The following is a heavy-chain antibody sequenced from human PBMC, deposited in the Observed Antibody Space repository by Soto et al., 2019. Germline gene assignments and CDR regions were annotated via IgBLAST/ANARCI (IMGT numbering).Heavy chain of an antibody. D-gene: IGHD2-2*01. CDR2: INPNSGGT. CDR1: GYTFTGYY. J-gene: IGHJ5*02. CDR3: ARGDDIVVVPAASPKFDP. V-gene: IGHV1-2*04. Sequence: ASVKFSFKASGYTFTGYYMHWLRQAPRQGLEWMGWINPNSGGTNYAQKFQGCVTMTRDTSISTAYMELSGLRSDDTAAYYCARGDDIVVVPAASPKFDPWGQGTLVTVSS.